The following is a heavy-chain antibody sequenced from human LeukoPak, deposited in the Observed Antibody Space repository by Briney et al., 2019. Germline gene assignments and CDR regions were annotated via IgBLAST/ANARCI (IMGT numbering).Heavy chain of an antibody. Sequence: GGSLRLSCAASGFTFSSYGMHWVRQAPGKGLEWVAVISYDGSNKYYADSVKGRFTISRDNSMNTLYLQMNSLRDEDTAVYDCAQAWRWLQLNYWGQGTLVTVSS. CDR2: ISYDGSNK. J-gene: IGHJ4*02. V-gene: IGHV3-30*18. D-gene: IGHD5-24*01. CDR3: AQAWRWLQLNY. CDR1: GFTFSSYG.